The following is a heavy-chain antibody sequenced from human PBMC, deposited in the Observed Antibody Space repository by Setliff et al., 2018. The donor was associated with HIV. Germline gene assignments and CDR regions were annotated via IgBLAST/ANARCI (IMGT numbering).Heavy chain of an antibody. V-gene: IGHV1-2*02. CDR3: ARRAEDLAINPPSFDYYFDY. D-gene: IGHD3-9*01. CDR1: GYRFTDFY. CDR2: VNPKSGAT. J-gene: IGHJ4*02. Sequence: ASVKVSCKTFGYRFTDFYVNWVRQAPGQGLEWMGWVNPKSGATKNAQKFQGRVTMTRDTSISTVYMELSSLRSDDTALYFCARRAEDLAINPPSFDYYFDYWGQGTPVTVSS.